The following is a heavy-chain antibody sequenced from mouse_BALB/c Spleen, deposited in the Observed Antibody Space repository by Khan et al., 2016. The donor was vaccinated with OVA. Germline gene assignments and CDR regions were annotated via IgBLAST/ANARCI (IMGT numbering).Heavy chain of an antibody. CDR1: GYSFTGYT. D-gene: IGHD2-13*01. J-gene: IGHJ3*01. Sequence: EVQLQQSGPELVKPGASMKMSCKASGYSFTGYTMNWLKQSHVKNLEWIGLINPYNGGTAYNQKFRGKATLTVDKSSNTAYMELLSLTSEDSAVYYCVRSASYGDYVEAWFAYWGQGTLVTVSA. CDR2: INPYNGGT. CDR3: VRSASYGDYVEAWFAY. V-gene: IGHV1-37*01.